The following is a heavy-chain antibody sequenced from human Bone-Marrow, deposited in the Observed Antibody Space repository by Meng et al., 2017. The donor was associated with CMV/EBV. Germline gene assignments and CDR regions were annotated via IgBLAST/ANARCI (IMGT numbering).Heavy chain of an antibody. CDR2: VSSSGSYI. V-gene: IGHV3-21*01. CDR3: ARGVGYFDWLLLY. D-gene: IGHD3-9*01. Sequence: CAASGFIFSSFNMNWVRRAPGKGLEWVSSVSSSGSYIYYADSVKGRFTISRDNAKNSLYLQMNNLRAEDTAVYYCARGVGYFDWLLLYWGQGTLVTVSS. J-gene: IGHJ4*02. CDR1: GFIFSSFN.